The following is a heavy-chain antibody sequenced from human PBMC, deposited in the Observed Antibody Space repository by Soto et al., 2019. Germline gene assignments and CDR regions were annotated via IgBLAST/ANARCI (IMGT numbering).Heavy chain of an antibody. CDR3: ARALSSSWGFDY. CDR2: ISYDGSNK. V-gene: IGHV3-30-3*01. CDR1: GFTFSSYA. Sequence: QVQLVESGGGVVQPGRSLRLSCVASGFTFSSYAMHWVRQDPGKGLEWVAVISYDGSNKYYADSVKGRFTISRDNSKNTLYLQMNSLRTEDTSVYYCARALSSSWGFDYCGQGTLVTVSS. D-gene: IGHD6-13*01. J-gene: IGHJ4*02.